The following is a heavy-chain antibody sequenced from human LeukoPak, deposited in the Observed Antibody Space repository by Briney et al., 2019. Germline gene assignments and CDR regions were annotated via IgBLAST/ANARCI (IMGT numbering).Heavy chain of an antibody. CDR1: AGSISGSDYY. J-gene: IGHJ3*02. CDR3: ARRPYYYDSSGYRRYAFDI. Sequence: SETLSLTCSVSAGSISGSDYYWTWIRQHPGKGLEWIGYIDYRGSPIYHPSLKSRPAISVGTSDSEFTLKITSVTAADTAVYYCARRPYYYDSSGYRRYAFDIWGQGTMVTVSS. V-gene: IGHV4-31*03. CDR2: IDYRGSP. D-gene: IGHD3-22*01.